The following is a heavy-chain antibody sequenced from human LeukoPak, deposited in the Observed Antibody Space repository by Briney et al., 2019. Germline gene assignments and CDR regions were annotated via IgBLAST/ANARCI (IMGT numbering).Heavy chain of an antibody. CDR2: IYYSGST. CDR1: GGSISSSSYY. Sequence: SETLSLTCTVSGGSISSSSYYWGWICQPPGKGLEWIGSIYYSGSTYYNPSLKSRVTISVDTSKNQFSLKLSSVTAADTAVYYCARDVRSGWFGGHWGQGTLVTVSS. D-gene: IGHD6-19*01. J-gene: IGHJ4*02. CDR3: ARDVRSGWFGGH. V-gene: IGHV4-39*02.